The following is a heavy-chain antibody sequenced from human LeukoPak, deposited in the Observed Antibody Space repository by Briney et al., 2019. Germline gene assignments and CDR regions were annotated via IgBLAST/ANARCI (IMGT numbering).Heavy chain of an antibody. J-gene: IGHJ4*02. CDR3: TRDPLRYLRVGHYDY. CDR1: GLTFSTSA. D-gene: IGHD3-9*01. Sequence: GGSLRLSCAASGLTFSTSAMNWVRQVPGKGLKWVSSIDYDSSHIYYAASVRGRFTISRDNARDSVYLQMDSLRVEDTAVYYCTRDPLRYLRVGHYDYWGQGTLVAVSS. CDR2: IDYDSSHI. V-gene: IGHV3-21*01.